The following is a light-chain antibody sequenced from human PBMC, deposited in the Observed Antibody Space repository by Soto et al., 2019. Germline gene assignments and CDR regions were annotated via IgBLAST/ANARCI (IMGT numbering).Light chain of an antibody. CDR1: SSDIGGSNY. J-gene: IGLJ1*01. CDR2: EVT. V-gene: IGLV2-14*01. Sequence: QSALTQPASVSGSPGQSISISCTGTSSDIGGSNYVSWYQQHPGTAPKLLIYEVTYRPSGVSDRFSGSKSGNTASLTVSGLKAEEEADYYCSSYSSSATLDVFGTGTKLTVL. CDR3: SSYSSSATLDV.